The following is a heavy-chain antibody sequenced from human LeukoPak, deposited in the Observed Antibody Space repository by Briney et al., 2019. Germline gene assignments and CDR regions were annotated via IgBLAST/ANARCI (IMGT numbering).Heavy chain of an antibody. CDR1: GFTFSNAW. CDR2: IKSKTDGGTT. CDR3: TTDPTTVTTLLYNYMDV. J-gene: IGHJ6*03. V-gene: IGHV3-15*01. D-gene: IGHD4-17*01. Sequence: GGSLRLSRAASGFTFSNAWMSWVRQAPGKGLEWVGRIKSKTDGGTTDYAAPVKGRFTISRDDSKNTLYLQINSLKTEDTAVYYCTTDPTTVTTLLYNYMDVWGKGTTVTVSS.